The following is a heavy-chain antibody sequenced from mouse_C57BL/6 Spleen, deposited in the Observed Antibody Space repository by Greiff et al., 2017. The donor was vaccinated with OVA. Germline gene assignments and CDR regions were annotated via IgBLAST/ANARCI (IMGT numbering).Heavy chain of an antibody. CDR1: GYTFTDYN. CDR3: AREGTAQATFYAMDY. J-gene: IGHJ4*01. V-gene: IGHV1-22*01. Sequence: VQLKESGPELVKPGASVKMSCKASGYTFTDYNMHWVKQSHGKSLEWIGYINPNNGGTSYNQKFKGKATLTVNKSSSTAYMERRSLTSEDSAVYYCAREGTAQATFYAMDYGGQGTSVTVSS. D-gene: IGHD3-2*02. CDR2: INPNNGGT.